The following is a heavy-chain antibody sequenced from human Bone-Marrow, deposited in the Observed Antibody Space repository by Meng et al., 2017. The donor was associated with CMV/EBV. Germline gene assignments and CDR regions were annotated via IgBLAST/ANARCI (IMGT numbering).Heavy chain of an antibody. D-gene: IGHD3-3*02. CDR2: MNPNSGGT. CDR1: GYTFTSYD. V-gene: IGHV1-2*02. CDR3: ARDSRKHFWSGYYLDY. Sequence: ASVKVSCKASGYTFTSYDINWVRQATGQGLEWMGWMNPNSGGTNYAQKFQGRVTMTRDTSISTAYMELSRLRSDDTAVYYCARDSRKHFWSGYYLDYWGQGTLVTVSS. J-gene: IGHJ4*02.